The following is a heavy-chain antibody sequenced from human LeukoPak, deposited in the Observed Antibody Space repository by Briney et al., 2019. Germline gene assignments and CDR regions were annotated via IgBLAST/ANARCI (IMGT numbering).Heavy chain of an antibody. J-gene: IGHJ6*04. CDR1: GYTFTSYG. V-gene: IGHV1-18*04. CDR3: ARDGVLGYCSSTSCYAGNYYYGMDV. CDR2: ISAYNGNT. D-gene: IGHD2-2*01. Sequence: GASVKVSCKASGYTFTSYGISWVRQAPGQGLEWMGWISAYNGNTNYAQKLQGRVTMTTDTSTSTAYMELRSLRSDDTAVYYCARDGVLGYCSSTSCYAGNYYYGMDVWGKGTTVTVSS.